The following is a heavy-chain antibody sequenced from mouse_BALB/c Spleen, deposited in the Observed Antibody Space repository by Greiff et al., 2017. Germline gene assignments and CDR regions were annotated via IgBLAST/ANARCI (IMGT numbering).Heavy chain of an antibody. D-gene: IGHD1-1*01. J-gene: IGHJ4*01. Sequence: EVKLMESGGGLVKPGGSLKLSCAASGFTFSSYAMSWVRQTPEKRLEWVATISSGGSYTYYPDSVKGRFTISRDNAKNTLYLQMSSLRSEDTAMYYCARRVEGSYAMDYWGQGTSVTVSS. CDR1: GFTFSSYA. CDR3: ARRVEGSYAMDY. CDR2: ISSGGSYT. V-gene: IGHV5-9-3*01.